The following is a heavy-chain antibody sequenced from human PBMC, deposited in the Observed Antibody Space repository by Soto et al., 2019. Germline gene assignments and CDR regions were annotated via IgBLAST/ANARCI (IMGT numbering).Heavy chain of an antibody. CDR2: INHLGTT. J-gene: IGHJ4*01. D-gene: IGHD1-26*01. CDR3: ATRGGGSYPFYFDY. V-gene: IGHV4-34*01. Sequence: QVQLQQWGAGLLKPSETLSLTCAVYGGPFSGYYWSWIRQSPGKGLEWIGEINHLGTTNYNPSLKSRVTISDDTSNKQFSLKLSSVTSADTAVYYCATRGGGSYPFYFDYWGHGTLVTVSS. CDR1: GGPFSGYY.